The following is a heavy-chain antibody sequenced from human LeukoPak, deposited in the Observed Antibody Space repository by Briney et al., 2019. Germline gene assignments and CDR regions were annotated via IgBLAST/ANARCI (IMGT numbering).Heavy chain of an antibody. Sequence: SETLSLTCTVSGASISSYYWSWIRQPPGKGLEWIGEINHSGSTNYNPSLKSRVTISVDTSKNQFSLKLSSVTAADTAVYYCARGLSRYYGSGTSYGMDVWGQGTTVTVSS. CDR1: GASISSYY. J-gene: IGHJ6*02. CDR2: INHSGST. D-gene: IGHD3-10*01. V-gene: IGHV4-34*01. CDR3: ARGLSRYYGSGTSYGMDV.